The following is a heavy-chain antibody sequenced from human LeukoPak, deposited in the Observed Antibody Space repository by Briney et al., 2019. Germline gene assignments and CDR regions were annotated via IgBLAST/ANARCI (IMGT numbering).Heavy chain of an antibody. J-gene: IGHJ4*02. D-gene: IGHD3-22*01. CDR1: GGTFSSYA. V-gene: IGHV1-69*04. CDR2: IIPILGIA. CDR3: ARDRYYDSSDLDY. Sequence: SVKVSCKASGGTFSSYAISWVRQAPGQGLEWMGRIIPILGIAKYAQKLQGRVTITADKSTNTAYMELSSLRSEDTAVYYCARDRYYDSSDLDYWGQGTLVTVSS.